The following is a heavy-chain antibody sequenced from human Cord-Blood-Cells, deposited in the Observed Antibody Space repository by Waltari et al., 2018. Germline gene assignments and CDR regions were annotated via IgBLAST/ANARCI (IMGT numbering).Heavy chain of an antibody. CDR1: GFTVSSTY. CDR3: ARERVPNWFDP. V-gene: IGHV3-53*01. CDR2: IYSGGST. J-gene: IGHJ5*02. Sequence: EVQLVESGGGLIQPGGSLRLSCAASGFTVSSTYMSWVRQAPGKGLEWVSVIYSGGSTYYADSVKGRFTISRDNSKNTLYLQMHSLRAEDTAVYYCARERVPNWFDPWGQGTLVTVSS.